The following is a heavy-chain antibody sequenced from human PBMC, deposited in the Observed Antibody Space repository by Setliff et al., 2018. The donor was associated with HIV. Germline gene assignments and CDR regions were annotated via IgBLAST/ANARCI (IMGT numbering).Heavy chain of an antibody. CDR2: IYPGDSDT. V-gene: IGHV5-51*01. Sequence: GASLKISCRASGYTFTSYWNGWVRQMPGKGLEWMGIIYPGDSDTRYSPSYQGQVTISADQSISTAYLQWSSLKASDTAMYYCARGPRYGSGNYYYYYYYMDVWGKGTTFTVS. J-gene: IGHJ6*03. D-gene: IGHD3-10*01. CDR1: GYTFTSYW. CDR3: ARGPRYGSGNYYYYYYYMDV.